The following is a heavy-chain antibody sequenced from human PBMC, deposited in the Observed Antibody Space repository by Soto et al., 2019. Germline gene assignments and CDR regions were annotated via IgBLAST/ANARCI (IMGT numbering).Heavy chain of an antibody. CDR3: ARQGSNGAYYYYGMDV. J-gene: IGHJ6*02. D-gene: IGHD2-8*01. CDR1: GYRFSSYW. Sequence: PXESLTISWKGSGYRFSSYWIAWVRQMRGKGLEWMGIIYPGDSDTIYSPSFQGQVTFSADKSTSTAYLQWSSLKASDSAMYYCARQGSNGAYYYYGMDVWGQGTTVTVSS. CDR2: IYPGDSDT. V-gene: IGHV5-51*01.